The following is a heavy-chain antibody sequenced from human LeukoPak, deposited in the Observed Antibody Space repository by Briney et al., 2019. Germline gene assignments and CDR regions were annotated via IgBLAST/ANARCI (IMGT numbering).Heavy chain of an antibody. CDR1: GFTFSSYA. V-gene: IGHV3-30*01. CDR3: ASQILTITIFGVVTDY. Sequence: PGRSLRLSCAASGFTFSSYAMHWVRQAPGKGLEWVAVISYDGSNKYYADSVKGRFTISRDNSKNTLYLQMNSLRAEDTAVYYCASQILTITIFGVVTDYWGQGTLVTVPS. J-gene: IGHJ4*02. D-gene: IGHD3-3*01. CDR2: ISYDGSNK.